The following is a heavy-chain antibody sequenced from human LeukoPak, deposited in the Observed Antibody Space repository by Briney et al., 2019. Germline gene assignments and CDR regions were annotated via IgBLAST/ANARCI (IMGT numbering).Heavy chain of an antibody. CDR1: GFTVSSNS. CDR2: IYSGST. Sequence: PGGSLRLSCTVSGFTVSSNSMSWVRQAPGKGLEWVSFIYSGSTHYSDSVKGRFTISRDNSKNTLYLQMNSLRAEDTAVYYCARDRGASGWYSLDWFDPWGQGTLVTVSS. CDR3: ARDRGASGWYSLDWFDP. D-gene: IGHD6-19*01. V-gene: IGHV3-53*01. J-gene: IGHJ5*02.